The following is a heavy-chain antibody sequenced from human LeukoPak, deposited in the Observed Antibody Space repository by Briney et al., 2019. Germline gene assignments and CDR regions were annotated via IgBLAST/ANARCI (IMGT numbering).Heavy chain of an antibody. CDR2: ITGSGDTT. CDR1: AFTFNNYA. CDR3: ARAWAPTEDYFDY. Sequence: GGSLRLSCAASAFTFNNYALTWVRQAPGKGLEWVSTITGSGDTTYYADPVKGRFTISRDNSKDTLYLQMNSLRAEDTAIHYCARAWAPTEDYFDYWGQGTLVTVSS. J-gene: IGHJ4*02. V-gene: IGHV3-23*01. D-gene: IGHD1-1*01.